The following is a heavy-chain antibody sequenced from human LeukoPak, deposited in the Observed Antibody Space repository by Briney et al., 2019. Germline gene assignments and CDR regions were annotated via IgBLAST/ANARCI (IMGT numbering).Heavy chain of an antibody. D-gene: IGHD3-16*01. CDR2: INHMN. Sequence: HPGGSLRLSCAASGFTFSSYWMNWARQAPGKGLEWVASINHMNYYVDPVKGRFTISRDNAKNSLYLQMSNLRAEDTAVYFCARGGGLDVWGQGATVTVSS. V-gene: IGHV3-7*03. J-gene: IGHJ6*02. CDR3: ARGGGLDV. CDR1: GFTFSSYW.